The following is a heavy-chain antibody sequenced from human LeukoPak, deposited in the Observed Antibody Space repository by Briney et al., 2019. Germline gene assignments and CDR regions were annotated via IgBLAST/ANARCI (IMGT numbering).Heavy chain of an antibody. CDR2: ISYDGSNK. V-gene: IGHV3-30*19. CDR1: GFTFSSYG. CDR3: ARTSGDYYDYYFDY. Sequence: GGSLRLSCAASGFTFSSYGMHWVRQAPGKGLEWVAVISYDGSNKYYADSVKGRFTISRDNSKNTLYLQMNSLRAEDTAVYYCARTSGDYYDYYFDYWGQGTLVTVSS. J-gene: IGHJ4*02. D-gene: IGHD2-21*02.